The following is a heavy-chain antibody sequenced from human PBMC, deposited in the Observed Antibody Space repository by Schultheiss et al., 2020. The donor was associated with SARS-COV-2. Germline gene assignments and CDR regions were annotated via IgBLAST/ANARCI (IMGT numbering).Heavy chain of an antibody. Sequence: GGSLRLSCAASGFTVSSNYMSWVRQAPGKGLEWVSVIYSGGSTYYADSVKGRFTISRDNAKNSLYLQMNSLRAEDTAVYYCARGEPVAGGDYWGQGTLVTVSS. CDR3: ARGEPVAGGDY. V-gene: IGHV3-53*01. CDR1: GFTVSSNY. J-gene: IGHJ4*02. CDR2: IYSGGST. D-gene: IGHD6-19*01.